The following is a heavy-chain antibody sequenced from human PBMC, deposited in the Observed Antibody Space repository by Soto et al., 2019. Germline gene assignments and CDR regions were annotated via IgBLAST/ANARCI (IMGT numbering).Heavy chain of an antibody. CDR3: ARDSDSGRSY. CDR2: ISSSGSTI. V-gene: IGHV3-48*03. CDR1: GFTCSSYE. Sequence: EVQLVESGGGLVQPGGSLRLSCAASGFTCSSYEMNWVRQAPGKGLEWVSYISSSGSTIYYADSVKGRFTISRDNAKNSLYLQMNSLRAEDTAVYYCARDSDSGRSYWGQGTLVTVSS. D-gene: IGHD1-26*01. J-gene: IGHJ4*02.